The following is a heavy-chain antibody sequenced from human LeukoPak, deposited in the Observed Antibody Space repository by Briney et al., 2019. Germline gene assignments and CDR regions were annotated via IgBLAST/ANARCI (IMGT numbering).Heavy chain of an antibody. D-gene: IGHD1-26*01. J-gene: IGHJ6*02. CDR2: INPNSGGT. CDR3: ARDWWELLDDYYYYGMDV. V-gene: IGHV1-2*06. CDR1: GYTFTGYY. Sequence: ASVTVSCKASGYTFTGYYMHWVRQAPGQGLEWMGRINPNSGGTNYAQKFQGRVTMTRDTSISTAYMELSRLRSDDTAVYYCARDWWELLDDYYYYGMDVWGQGTTVTVSS.